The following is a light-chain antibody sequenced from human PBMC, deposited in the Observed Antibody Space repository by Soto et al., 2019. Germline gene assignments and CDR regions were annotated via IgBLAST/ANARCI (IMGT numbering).Light chain of an antibody. J-gene: IGLJ1*01. V-gene: IGLV1-47*01. CDR1: SFNIGSNY. Sequence: QSVLTQAPSASGTPGQRVTIFFSGRSFNIGSNYVYWYQQLPGTAPKLVIFRNDQRPSGIPDRISGSKSGTSASLAISGLRSEDEADYYCSAWDDSLSGYVLGTGTKVTVL. CDR3: SAWDDSLSGYV. CDR2: RND.